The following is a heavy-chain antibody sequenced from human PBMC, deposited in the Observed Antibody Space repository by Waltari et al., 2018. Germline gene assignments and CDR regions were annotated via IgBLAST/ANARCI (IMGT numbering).Heavy chain of an antibody. CDR2: IYTSGST. D-gene: IGHD2-15*01. CDR1: GGSISSGSYY. Sequence: QVQLQESGPGLVKPSQTLSLTCTVSGGSISSGSYYGSWLRQPAGKGLEWIGYIYTSGSTNYNPSLKSRVTISVDTSKNQFSLKLSSVTAADTAVYYCAREFVGYCSGGSCYSLNWFDPWGQGTLVTVSS. CDR3: AREFVGYCSGGSCYSLNWFDP. J-gene: IGHJ5*02. V-gene: IGHV4-61*09.